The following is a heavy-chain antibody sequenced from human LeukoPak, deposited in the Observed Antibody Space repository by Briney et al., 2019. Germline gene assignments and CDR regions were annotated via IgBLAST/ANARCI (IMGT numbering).Heavy chain of an antibody. CDR1: GGSISSSNW. D-gene: IGHD6-19*01. CDR2: IYHSGST. J-gene: IGHJ6*02. Sequence: PSETLSLTCAVSGGSISSSNWWGWVRQPPGKGLEWIGEIYHSGSTNYNPSLKSRVTISVDKSKNQFSLKLSSVTAADTAVYYCARDPGRRQWLVSEYYGMDVWGQGTTVTVSS. V-gene: IGHV4-4*02. CDR3: ARDPGRRQWLVSEYYGMDV.